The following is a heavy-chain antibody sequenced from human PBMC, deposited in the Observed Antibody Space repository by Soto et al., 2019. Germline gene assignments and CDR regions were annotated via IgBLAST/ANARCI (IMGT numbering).Heavy chain of an antibody. D-gene: IGHD1-7*01. CDR2: INHSGST. J-gene: IGHJ4*02. CDR3: ARGPRYKWNYRGAGFDY. V-gene: IGHV4-34*01. Sequence: SETLSLTCAVYGGSFSGYYWSWIRQPPGKGLEWIGEINHSGSTNYNPSLKSRVTISVDTSKNQFSLKLSSVTAADTAVYYCARGPRYKWNYRGAGFDYWGQGTLVTGSS. CDR1: GGSFSGYY.